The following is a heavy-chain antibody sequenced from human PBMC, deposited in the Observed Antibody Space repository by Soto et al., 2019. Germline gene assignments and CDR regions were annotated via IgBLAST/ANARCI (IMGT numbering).Heavy chain of an antibody. D-gene: IGHD6-19*01. J-gene: IGHJ6*02. CDR2: ISAYNGNT. V-gene: IGHV1-18*01. CDR3: ARDAGSSGFWALYYYYGMDV. Sequence: QVQLVQSGAEVKKPGASVKVSCKASGYTFTSYGISWVRQAPGQGLEWMGWISAYNGNTNYAQKLKGRVTMTTDTSTSTAYMELRSLRSDDTGVYYCARDAGSSGFWALYYYYGMDVWGQGTTVTVSS. CDR1: GYTFTSYG.